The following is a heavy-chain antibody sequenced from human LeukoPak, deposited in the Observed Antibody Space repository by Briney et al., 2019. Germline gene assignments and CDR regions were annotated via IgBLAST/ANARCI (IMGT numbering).Heavy chain of an antibody. CDR1: GFTFSSYS. V-gene: IGHV3-48*01. D-gene: IGHD3-10*02. Sequence: PGGSLRLSCAASGFTFSSYSMNWVRQAPGKGLEWVSYISSSSVTIYYADSVKGRFTISRDNAKNSLYLQMNSLRAEDTAVYYCAKEPRRAFMSYGYLDYWGQGTLVTVSS. CDR3: AKEPRRAFMSYGYLDY. CDR2: ISSSSVTI. J-gene: IGHJ4*02.